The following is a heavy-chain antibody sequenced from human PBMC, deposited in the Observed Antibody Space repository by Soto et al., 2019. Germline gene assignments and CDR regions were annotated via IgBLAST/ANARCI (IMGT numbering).Heavy chain of an antibody. CDR2: ISAYNGNT. CDR3: ARDSPIFGSSSSISNWFDP. CDR1: GYTFTSYG. Sequence: RASVKVSCKASGYTFTSYGISWVRQAPGQGLEWMGWISAYNGNTNYAQKLQGRVTMTTDTSTSTAYMKLRSLRSDDTAVYYCARDSPIFGSSSSISNWFDPWGQGTLVTVSS. J-gene: IGHJ5*02. V-gene: IGHV1-18*01. D-gene: IGHD6-6*01.